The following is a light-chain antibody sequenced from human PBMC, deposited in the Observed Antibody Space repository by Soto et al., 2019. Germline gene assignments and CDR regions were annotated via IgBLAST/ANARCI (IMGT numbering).Light chain of an antibody. Sequence: QSVLTQPPSVSGTPGQKVSISCSGSASNLGGNPVNWYQHLPGAAPKLLIYTNHQRPSGVPDRFSGSKSGTSASLAISGLRSEDEADFYCAAWDDCLNAVVFGGGPKLTVL. CDR3: AAWDDCLNAVV. J-gene: IGLJ2*01. V-gene: IGLV1-44*01. CDR1: ASNLGGNP. CDR2: TNH.